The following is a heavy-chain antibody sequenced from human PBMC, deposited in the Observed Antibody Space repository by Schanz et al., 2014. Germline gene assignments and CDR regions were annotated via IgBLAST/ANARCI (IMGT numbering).Heavy chain of an antibody. J-gene: IGHJ4*02. V-gene: IGHV3-30*03. CDR2: MSYDGSIK. D-gene: IGHD2-15*01. CDR3: ARDRGYCSGGSCLTFDY. CDR1: GFTFSSYA. Sequence: GQLLESGGGLIQPGGSLRLSCAASGFTFSSYAMSWVRQAPGKGLEWVAAMSYDGSIKYYGDSVKGRFTISRDNSKNTLYLQMNTLRAEDTAVYYCARDRGYCSGGSCLTFDYWGQGTLVTVSS.